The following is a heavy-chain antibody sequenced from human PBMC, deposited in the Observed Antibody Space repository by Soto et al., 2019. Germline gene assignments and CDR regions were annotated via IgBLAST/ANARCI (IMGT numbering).Heavy chain of an antibody. J-gene: IGHJ6*02. V-gene: IGHV4-30-4*01. D-gene: IGHD3-16*01. CDR2: IYYSGST. CDR3: ARVLGVRGSRQNYYYYGMDV. CDR1: GGSISSGDYY. Sequence: KPSETLSLTCTVSGGSISSGDYYWSWIRQPPGKGLEWIGYIYYSGSTYYNPSLKSRVTISVDTSKNQFSLKLSSVTAADTAVYYCARVLGVRGSRQNYYYYGMDVWGQGTTVTVSS.